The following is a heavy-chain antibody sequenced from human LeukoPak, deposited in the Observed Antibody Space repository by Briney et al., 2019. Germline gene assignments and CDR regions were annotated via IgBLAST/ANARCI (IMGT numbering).Heavy chain of an antibody. CDR2: IYSGGST. J-gene: IGHJ3*02. V-gene: IGHV3-53*01. CDR3: ARDRGYDSSGYYGPVAFDI. D-gene: IGHD3-22*01. CDR1: GFTVSSNY. Sequence: GGSLRLSCAASGFTVSSNYMSWVRRAPGKGLEWVSVIYSGGSTYYADSVKGRFTISRDNSKNTLYLQMNSLRAEDTAVYYCARDRGYDSSGYYGPVAFDIRGQGTMVTVSS.